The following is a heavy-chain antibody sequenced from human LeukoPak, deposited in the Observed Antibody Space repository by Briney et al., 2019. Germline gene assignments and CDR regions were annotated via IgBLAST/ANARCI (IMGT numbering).Heavy chain of an antibody. CDR1: GGSISSSSYY. D-gene: IGHD5-12*01. CDR3: ARDRSGYDNWFDP. CDR2: VYYSGST. V-gene: IGHV4-39*02. J-gene: IGHJ5*02. Sequence: PSETLSLTSPVPGGSISSSSYYWGWIRQPPGKGLVRIGSVYYSGSTYYNPSLKSRVDISVDTSKNQFSLKLSSVTAADTAVYYCARDRSGYDNWFDPWGQGTLVTVSS.